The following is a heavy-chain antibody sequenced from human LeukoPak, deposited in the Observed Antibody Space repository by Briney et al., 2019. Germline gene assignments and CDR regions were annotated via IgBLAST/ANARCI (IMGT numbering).Heavy chain of an antibody. CDR1: GFTFSSYW. V-gene: IGHV3-7*01. Sequence: GGSLRLSCAASGFTFSSYWMSWVRQAPGKGLEWVANIKQDGSEKYYVDSVKGRFTISRDNAKNSLYLQMNSLRAEDTAVYYCARSGHYYDSSGYGRYPFDYWGQGTLVTVSS. CDR3: ARSGHYYDSSGYGRYPFDY. D-gene: IGHD3-22*01. CDR2: IKQDGSEK. J-gene: IGHJ4*02.